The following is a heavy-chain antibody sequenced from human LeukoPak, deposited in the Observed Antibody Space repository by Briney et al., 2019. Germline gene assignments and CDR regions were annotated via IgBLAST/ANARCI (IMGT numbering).Heavy chain of an antibody. CDR1: GYTFTSYD. V-gene: IGHV1-8*01. CDR2: MNPNSGNT. CDR3: ARARAFYGDYPYYFDY. J-gene: IGHJ4*02. D-gene: IGHD4-17*01. Sequence: ASVKVSCKASGYTFTSYDINWVRQATGQGPEWMGWMNPNSGNTGYAQKFQGRVTMTRNTSISTAYMEVSSLRSEDTAVYYCARARAFYGDYPYYFDYWDQGTLVTVSS.